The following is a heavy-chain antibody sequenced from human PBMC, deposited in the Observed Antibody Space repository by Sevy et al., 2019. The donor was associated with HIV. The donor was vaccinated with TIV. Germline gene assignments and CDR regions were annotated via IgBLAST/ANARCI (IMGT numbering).Heavy chain of an antibody. J-gene: IGHJ5*02. CDR1: GGSMRNFY. CDR2: IYYSGST. CDR3: ASSGFLEWAGSTRGPRNWFDP. V-gene: IGHV4-59*13. D-gene: IGHD3-3*01. Sequence: SETLSLTCSVSGGSMRNFYWSWIRQPPGKGLEWIGNIYYSGSTNYNPSLKSRVTMSVDTSKNQFSLKLSSVTAADTAVDYWASSGFLEWAGSTRGPRNWFDPWGQGTLVTVSS.